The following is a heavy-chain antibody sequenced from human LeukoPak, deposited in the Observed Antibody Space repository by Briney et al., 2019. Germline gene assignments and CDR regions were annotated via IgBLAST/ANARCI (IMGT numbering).Heavy chain of an antibody. D-gene: IGHD2-2*01. CDR3: AKDPDIVVVPAAHFDY. J-gene: IGHJ4*02. V-gene: IGHV3-30*02. CDR1: GFTFSGYG. Sequence: GGSLRLSCAASGFTFSGYGMHWVRQAPGKGLEWVAFIHYDGARSYYADSVKGRFTISRDNSRNTLYLQMNSLRAEDTAVYYCAKDPDIVVVPAAHFDYWGQGTLVTVSS. CDR2: IHYDGARS.